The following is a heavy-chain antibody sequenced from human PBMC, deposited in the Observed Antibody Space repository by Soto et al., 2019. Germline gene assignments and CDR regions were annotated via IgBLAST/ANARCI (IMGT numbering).Heavy chain of an antibody. CDR1: GFSLSTSAVG. J-gene: IGHJ4*02. V-gene: IGHV2-5*02. Sequence: QITLKESGPTLVKPTQTLTLTCTFSGFSLSTSAVGVGWFRQPPGKALEWLALIYWDDHKRYSPSLKSRLTITKDTSKNQVVLTMTNMDPVDTASYSCAHIRGGGNSPLFDYWGQGTLVTVSS. CDR2: IYWDDHK. D-gene: IGHD2-21*02. CDR3: AHIRGGGNSPLFDY.